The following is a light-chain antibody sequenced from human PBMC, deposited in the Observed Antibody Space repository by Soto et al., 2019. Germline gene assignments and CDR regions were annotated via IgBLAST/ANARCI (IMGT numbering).Light chain of an antibody. CDR1: SSDVGGYNY. CDR2: EVS. J-gene: IGLJ3*02. Sequence: QSALTQPPSASGSPGQSVTISCTGTSSDVGGYNYVSWYQQHPGKAPKLMIYEVSKRPSGVPDRFSGSKSGNTASLTIIGLQAEDEGDYYCQSYDSSLSGSGVFGGGTKVTVL. V-gene: IGLV2-8*01. CDR3: QSYDSSLSGSGV.